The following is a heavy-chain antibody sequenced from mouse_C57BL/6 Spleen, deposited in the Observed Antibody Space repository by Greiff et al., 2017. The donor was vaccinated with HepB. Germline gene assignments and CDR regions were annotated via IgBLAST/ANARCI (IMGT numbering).Heavy chain of an antibody. J-gene: IGHJ4*01. V-gene: IGHV1-74*01. CDR2: IHPSDSDT. Sequence: QVQLQQPGAELVKPGASVKVSCKASGYTFTSYWMHWVKQRPGQGLEWIGRIHPSDSDTNYNQKFKGKATLTVDKSSSTAYMQLSSLTSEDSAVYYCAINRAVVAYGDYAMDYWGQGTSVTVSS. CDR3: AINRAVVAYGDYAMDY. CDR1: GYTFTSYW. D-gene: IGHD1-1*01.